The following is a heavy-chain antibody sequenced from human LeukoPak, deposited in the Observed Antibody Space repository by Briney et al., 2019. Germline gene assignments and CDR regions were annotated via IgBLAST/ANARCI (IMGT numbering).Heavy chain of an antibody. CDR3: ARDRVATFYWYFDL. D-gene: IGHD5-12*01. CDR2: IYTSGST. V-gene: IGHV4-61*02. Sequence: KASQTLSLTCTVSGGSISSGSYYWSWIRRPAGKGLEWIGRIYTSGSTNYNPSLKSRVTISVDTSKNQFSLKLSSVTAADTAVYYCARDRVATFYWYFDLWGRGTLVTVSS. CDR1: GGSISSGSYY. J-gene: IGHJ2*01.